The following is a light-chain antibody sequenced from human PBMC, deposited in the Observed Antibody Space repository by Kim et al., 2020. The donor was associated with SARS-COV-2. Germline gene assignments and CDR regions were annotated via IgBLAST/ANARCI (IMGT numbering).Light chain of an antibody. Sequence: YELTQPPSVPVSPGQTASITCSGDKLGDRYVCWYQQKPGQSPALVIYQDAKRPSGIPERFSGSNSGNTATLTISGTQPMDEADYYCQAWDSSTVAFGGWTHLTVL. J-gene: IGLJ2*01. CDR3: QAWDSSTVA. CDR2: QDA. CDR1: KLGDRY. V-gene: IGLV3-1*01.